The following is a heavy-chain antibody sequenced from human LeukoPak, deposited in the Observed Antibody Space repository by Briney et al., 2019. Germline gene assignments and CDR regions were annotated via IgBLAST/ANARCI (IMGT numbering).Heavy chain of an antibody. Sequence: ASVKVSCKASGYTFTGYYMHWVRQAPGQGLEWMGWINPNSGGTNYAQKFQGRVTMTRDTSISTAYMGLSRLRSDDTAVYYCARGGIVVVPAAIYFDYWGQGTLVTVSS. D-gene: IGHD2-2*02. CDR2: INPNSGGT. V-gene: IGHV1-2*02. CDR1: GYTFTGYY. CDR3: ARGGIVVVPAAIYFDY. J-gene: IGHJ4*02.